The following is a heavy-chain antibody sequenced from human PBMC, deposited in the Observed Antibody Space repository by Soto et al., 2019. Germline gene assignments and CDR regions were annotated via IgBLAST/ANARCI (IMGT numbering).Heavy chain of an antibody. CDR3: ARGGVGIGYPPTY. D-gene: IGHD1-1*01. CDR2: IITTFGAL. Sequence: QVQLVQSGAEVKKPGSSVKVSCKASGGTFSNYSFSWVRQAPGQGLEWMGGIITTFGALNYARKFQGRVTISADESTSTAYMELSSLRSEDTAVYYCARGGVGIGYPPTYWGQGTLVTVSS. J-gene: IGHJ4*02. CDR1: GGTFSNYS. V-gene: IGHV1-69*12.